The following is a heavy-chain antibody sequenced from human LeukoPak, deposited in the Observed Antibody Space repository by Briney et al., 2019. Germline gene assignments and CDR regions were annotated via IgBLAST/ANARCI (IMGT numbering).Heavy chain of an antibody. J-gene: IGHJ5*02. CDR1: GDSISTYY. CDR3: ARKALPGNRFDP. Sequence: SETLSLTCTVSGDSISTYYWSWIRQPAGKGLEWIGRIFISGSTNYNPSLKSRVTMSLDTSKNQFSLKLSSVTAADTAVYYCARKALPGNRFDPWGQGALVTVSS. V-gene: IGHV4-4*07. CDR2: IFISGST.